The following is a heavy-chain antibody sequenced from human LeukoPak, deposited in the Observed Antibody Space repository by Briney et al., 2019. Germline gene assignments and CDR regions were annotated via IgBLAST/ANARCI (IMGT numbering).Heavy chain of an antibody. CDR2: IKSKTDGGTT. D-gene: IGHD2-2*01. V-gene: IGHV3-15*01. CDR3: TRHYCSSTSCYHY. CDR1: GFTFSNAW. Sequence: GGSLRLSCAASGFTFSNAWMSWVRQAPGKGLEWVGRIKSKTDGGTTDYAAPVKGRFTISRDDSKNTLYLQMNSLKTKDTAVYYCTRHYCSSTSCYHYWGQGTLVTVSS. J-gene: IGHJ4*02.